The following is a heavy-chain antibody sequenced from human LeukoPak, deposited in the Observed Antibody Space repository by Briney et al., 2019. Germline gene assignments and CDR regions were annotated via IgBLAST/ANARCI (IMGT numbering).Heavy chain of an antibody. V-gene: IGHV1-46*01. CDR3: AXXXXIEMATIAGLDY. CDR1: GYTFTSYY. D-gene: IGHD5-24*01. Sequence: ASVKVSCKASGYTFTSYYMHWVRQAPGQGLEWMGRINPSGGSTSYAQKFQGRVTMTREKSASTVYMERSSRRSEVSAVYYGAXXXXIEMATIAGLDYWGQGTLVTVSS. J-gene: IGHJ4*02. CDR2: INPSGGST.